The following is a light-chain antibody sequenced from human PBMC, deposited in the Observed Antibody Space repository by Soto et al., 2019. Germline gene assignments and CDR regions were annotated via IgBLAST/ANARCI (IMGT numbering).Light chain of an antibody. CDR2: AAS. CDR3: QQSYSTPRT. Sequence: DIQMTQSPSSLYAYVGDRVTINCRASQSISSYLNWYQQKPWKAPKLLIYAASSLQSGVPSRFSGSGSGTDFTLTISSLQPEDFATYYCQQSYSTPRTFGQGTKVEIK. J-gene: IGKJ1*01. CDR1: QSISSY. V-gene: IGKV1-39*01.